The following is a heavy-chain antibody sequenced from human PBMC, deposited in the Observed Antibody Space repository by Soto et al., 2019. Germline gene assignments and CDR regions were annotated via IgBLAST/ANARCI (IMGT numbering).Heavy chain of an antibody. CDR2: INPNSGVT. J-gene: IGHJ4*02. Sequence: ASVKVSCKPSGYTFTDYYVHWVRQAPGQGLEWMGWINPNSGVTNYAQKFQGWVTLTRDASVATAYMELNSLKSDDTAVFFCARGVSGWSPFDLWGQGTLVTVSS. D-gene: IGHD6-19*01. CDR3: ARGVSGWSPFDL. V-gene: IGHV1-2*04. CDR1: GYTFTDYY.